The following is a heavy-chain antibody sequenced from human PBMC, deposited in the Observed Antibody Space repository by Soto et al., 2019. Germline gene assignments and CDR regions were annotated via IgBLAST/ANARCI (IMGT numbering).Heavy chain of an antibody. CDR3: AKESPRDYYYYMDV. Sequence: QVQLVESGGGVVQPGRSLRLSCAASGFTFNNYGIHWVRQAPGKGLEWVSFISYDGNKKYYADSVKGRFPISRDNSKNSLFLQMTSLRLEDTAVYFCAKESPRDYYYYMDVG. CDR2: ISYDGNKK. J-gene: IGHJ6*03. CDR1: GFTFNNYG. V-gene: IGHV3-30*18.